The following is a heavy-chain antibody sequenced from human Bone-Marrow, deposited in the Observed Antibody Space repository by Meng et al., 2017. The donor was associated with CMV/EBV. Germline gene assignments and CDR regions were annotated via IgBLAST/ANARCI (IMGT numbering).Heavy chain of an antibody. CDR2: ISSSGSTI. D-gene: IGHD3-3*01. CDR3: ARGATIFGGGFDL. V-gene: IGHV3-48*04. J-gene: IGHJ3*01. Sequence: GESLKISCAASGFTFSSYSMNWVRQAPGKGLEWVSYISSSGSTIYYADSMKGRFIISRDNAKNSLYLQMNSLRAEDTAVYYCARGATIFGGGFDLWGQGTMVTVSS. CDR1: GFTFSSYS.